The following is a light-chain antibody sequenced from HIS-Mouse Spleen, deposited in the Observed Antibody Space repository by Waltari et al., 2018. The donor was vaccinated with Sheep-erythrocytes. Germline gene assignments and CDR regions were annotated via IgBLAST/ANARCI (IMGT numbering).Light chain of an antibody. V-gene: IGKV3-15*01. J-gene: IGKJ2*01. CDR3: QQYNNWPPPYT. CDR1: QSVSSN. Sequence: EIVMTQSPSTLSVSPGERATLSCRASQSVSSNLAWYQQKPGQAPRPPARFSGSGSGTEFTLTISSMQSEDFAVYYCQQYNNWPPPYTFGQGTKLEIK.